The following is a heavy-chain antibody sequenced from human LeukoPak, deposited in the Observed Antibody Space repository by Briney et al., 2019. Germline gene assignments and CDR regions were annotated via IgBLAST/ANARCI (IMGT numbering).Heavy chain of an antibody. D-gene: IGHD3-16*02. CDR1: GFTFDDYA. CDR2: ISGSGGST. CDR3: AKDAYDYVWGSYRPFDY. J-gene: IGHJ4*02. V-gene: IGHV3-23*01. Sequence: PGGSLRLSCAASGFTFDDYAMHWVRQAPGKGLEWVSAISGSGGSTYYADSVKGRFTISRDNSKNTLYLQMNSLRAEDTAVYYCAKDAYDYVWGSYRPFDYWGQGTLVTVSS.